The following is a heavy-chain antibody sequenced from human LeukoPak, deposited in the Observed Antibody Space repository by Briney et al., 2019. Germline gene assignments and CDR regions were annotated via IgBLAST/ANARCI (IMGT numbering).Heavy chain of an antibody. CDR3: ARDYDILTGHLISNYYYGMDV. D-gene: IGHD3-9*01. Sequence: GASVKVSCKASGYTFSTYDISWVRQAPGQGLEWMGWISAYNGNTNYAQKLQGRVTMTTDTSTSTAYMELRSLRSDDTAVYYCARDYDILTGHLISNYYYGMDVWGQGTTVAVSS. CDR1: GYTFSTYD. V-gene: IGHV1-18*01. CDR2: ISAYNGNT. J-gene: IGHJ6*02.